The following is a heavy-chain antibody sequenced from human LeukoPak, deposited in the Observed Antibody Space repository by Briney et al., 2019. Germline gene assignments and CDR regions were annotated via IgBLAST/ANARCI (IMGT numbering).Heavy chain of an antibody. J-gene: IGHJ6*02. V-gene: IGHV3-7*02. Sequence: GGSLRLSCAASGFTFRTYWLSWIRQAPGKGLEWVADINEDGSEQYYADSVKGRFTISRDNSKNTLYLQMNSLRAEDTAVYYCAKVGCSGGSCYPGGYYYYYGMDVWGQGTTVTVSS. CDR3: AKVGCSGGSCYPGGYYYYYGMDV. D-gene: IGHD2-15*01. CDR1: GFTFRTYW. CDR2: INEDGSEQ.